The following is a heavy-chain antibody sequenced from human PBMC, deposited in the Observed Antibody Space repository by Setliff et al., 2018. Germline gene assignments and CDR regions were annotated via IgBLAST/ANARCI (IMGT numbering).Heavy chain of an antibody. D-gene: IGHD3-22*01. Sequence: GGSLRLSCAASGFTFSNHGMHWVRQAPGKGLEWVAFIRHDGNNKYYKDSVRGRFTISRDNSKNTVYLQLNSLRPEDTAVYYCAKELIEVMMTGLEFWGQGTMVTVSS. CDR3: AKELIEVMMTGLEF. V-gene: IGHV3-30*02. CDR2: IRHDGNNK. J-gene: IGHJ4*02. CDR1: GFTFSNHG.